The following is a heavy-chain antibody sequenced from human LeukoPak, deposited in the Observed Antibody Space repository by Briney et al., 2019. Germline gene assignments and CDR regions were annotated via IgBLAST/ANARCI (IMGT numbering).Heavy chain of an antibody. CDR3: ARVYAYYYGSGNYYPKWFDP. J-gene: IGHJ5*02. CDR2: ISAYNGNT. Sequence: ASVKVSCKASGYTFTSYGISWVRQAPGQGLEWMGWISAYNGNTNYAQKLQGRVTMTTDTSTSTAYMELRSLRSDDTAVYYCARVYAYYYGSGNYYPKWFDPWGQGTLVTVSS. CDR1: GYTFTSYG. V-gene: IGHV1-18*01. D-gene: IGHD3-10*01.